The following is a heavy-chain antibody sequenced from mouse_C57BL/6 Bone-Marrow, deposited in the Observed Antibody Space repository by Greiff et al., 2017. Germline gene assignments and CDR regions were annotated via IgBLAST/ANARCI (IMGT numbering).Heavy chain of an antibody. Sequence: EVKLMESGGGLVQPGGSLSLSCAASGFTFTDYYMSWVRQPPGKALEWLGFIRNKANGYTTEYSASVKGRFTISRDNSQSILYLQMNALRAEDSATYYCARYHYYGSSYDWYFDVWGTGTTVTVSS. CDR3: ARYHYYGSSYDWYFDV. J-gene: IGHJ1*03. CDR1: GFTFTDYY. D-gene: IGHD1-1*01. CDR2: IRNKANGYTT. V-gene: IGHV7-3*01.